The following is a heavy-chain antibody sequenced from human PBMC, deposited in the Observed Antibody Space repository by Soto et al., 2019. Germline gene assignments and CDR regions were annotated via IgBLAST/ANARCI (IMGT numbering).Heavy chain of an antibody. CDR3: ASGYYDFWSGPRYYAMDV. V-gene: IGHV1-69*06. Sequence: GASVKVSCKASGGTFSSYAISWVRQAPGQGLEWMGGIIPIFGTANYAQKFQGRVTITADKSTSTAYMELSSLRSEDTAVYYCASGYYDFWSGPRYYAMDVWGQGTTVTVSS. CDR2: IIPIFGTA. D-gene: IGHD3-3*01. CDR1: GGTFSSYA. J-gene: IGHJ6*02.